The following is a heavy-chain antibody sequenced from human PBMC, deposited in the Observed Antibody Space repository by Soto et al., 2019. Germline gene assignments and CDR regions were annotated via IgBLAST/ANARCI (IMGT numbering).Heavy chain of an antibody. CDR3: AREGVNTVYDPYGMDV. D-gene: IGHD4-4*01. CDR2: MNPNSGNT. Sequence: QVQLVQSGAEVKKPGASVKVSCKASGYTFTSYDINWVRQATGQGLEWMGWMNPNSGNTGYAQKFQGRVTMTRNTSISTAYMELSSLRSEDTAVYYCAREGVNTVYDPYGMDVWGQGTTVTVSS. J-gene: IGHJ6*02. V-gene: IGHV1-8*01. CDR1: GYTFTSYD.